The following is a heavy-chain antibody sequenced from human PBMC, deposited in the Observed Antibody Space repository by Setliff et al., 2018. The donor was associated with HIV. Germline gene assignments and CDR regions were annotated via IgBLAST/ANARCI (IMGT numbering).Heavy chain of an antibody. D-gene: IGHD1-20*01. CDR2: INWNSGVE. CDR1: GFTFDNYG. V-gene: IGHV3-20*04. Sequence: PGGSLRLSCAASGFTFDNYGMTWVRQAPGKGLEWVSGINWNSGVETYADSVKGRFTISRDNAKNSLYLQMNSLRAEDTAVYYCARYKWNNWIFGWFDPWGQGTQVTVSS. J-gene: IGHJ5*02. CDR3: ARYKWNNWIFGWFDP.